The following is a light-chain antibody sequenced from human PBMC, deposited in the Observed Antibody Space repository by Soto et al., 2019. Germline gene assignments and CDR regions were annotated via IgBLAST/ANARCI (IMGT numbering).Light chain of an antibody. CDR2: AAS. CDR3: QQSYSSPPA. J-gene: IGKJ5*01. V-gene: IGKV1-39*01. CDR1: QSISTY. Sequence: DIKMTPSPSSLSASVGYRVTITCRASQSISTYLNWYQQKPGKAPKLLIYAASTLQSGVPSRFSGSGSGTDFTLTISSLQPEDFATYYCQQSYSSPPAFGQGTRLEIK.